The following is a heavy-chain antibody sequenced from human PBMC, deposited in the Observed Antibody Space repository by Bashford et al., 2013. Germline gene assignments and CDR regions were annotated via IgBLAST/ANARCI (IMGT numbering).Heavy chain of an antibody. D-gene: IGHD1-7*01. Sequence: SGPTLVKPTQTLTLTWNFSGFSLNTRGVGVAWIRQPPGKALEWLGVLYWDDGKRYRPALESRLTIAKGTSRNQVVLTMTNMNPVDTGTYYCALRRSASLTGTTIDPWGQGTLVTVSS. CDR3: ALRRSASLTGTTIDP. CDR1: GFSLNTRGVG. J-gene: IGHJ5*02. CDR2: LYWDDGK. V-gene: IGHV2-5*02.